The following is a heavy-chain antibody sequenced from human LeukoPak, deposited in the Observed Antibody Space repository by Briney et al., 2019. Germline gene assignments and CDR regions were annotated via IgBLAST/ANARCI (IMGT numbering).Heavy chain of an antibody. CDR1: GFTFSSYT. CDR3: ARDRKAVAADY. Sequence: GGSLRLSCAASGFTFSSYTMNWVRQAPGKGLEWVSSISYSSSYIYYADSVKGRFTISRDNAKNSLYLQMNSLRTEDTAVYYCARDRKAVAADYWGQGTLVTVSS. J-gene: IGHJ4*02. CDR2: ISYSSSYI. D-gene: IGHD6-19*01. V-gene: IGHV3-21*01.